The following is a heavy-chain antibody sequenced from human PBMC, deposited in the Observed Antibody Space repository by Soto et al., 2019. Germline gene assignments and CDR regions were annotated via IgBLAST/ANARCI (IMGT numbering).Heavy chain of an antibody. CDR3: AKDVSSRRWFDP. V-gene: IGHV4-4*07. D-gene: IGHD3-16*01. CDR2: MQHTGNT. Sequence: XETLSLTCAVSGASIRSYHWSWIRQPAGKGLEWIGRMQHTGNTNYNPSLKSRVTMSVDTSKNQISLKMTSVTAADTAVYFCAKDVSSRRWFDPWGQGILVTVSS. CDR1: GASIRSYH. J-gene: IGHJ5*02.